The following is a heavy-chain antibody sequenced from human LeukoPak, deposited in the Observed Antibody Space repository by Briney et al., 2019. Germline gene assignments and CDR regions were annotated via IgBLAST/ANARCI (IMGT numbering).Heavy chain of an antibody. Sequence: PGGSLRLSCAASGFNFADSAMSWVRHTPRKGLEWFSLISFNGRNTYYGDSVKGRFTISRDNSKDTVYLQMNSLRAEDTAIFYCARDIELSTWGPGTMVTVSS. CDR3: ARDIELST. D-gene: IGHD5-12*01. CDR1: GFNFADSA. V-gene: IGHV3-23*01. J-gene: IGHJ3*01. CDR2: ISFNGRNT.